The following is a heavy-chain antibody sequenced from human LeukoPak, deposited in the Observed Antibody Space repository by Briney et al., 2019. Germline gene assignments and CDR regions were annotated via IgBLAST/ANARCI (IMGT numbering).Heavy chain of an antibody. V-gene: IGHV1-18*01. Sequence: GASVKVSCKASGYTFISYGITWVRQAPGQGLEWMGWMSPYTTKTNYAQSLQGRVTMTTDTSTSTAYMDLRSLRSDDTAVYYCAREGGVGPTAPPDYYSYQMDVWGKGTTVTVSS. D-gene: IGHD1-26*01. CDR2: MSPYTTKT. J-gene: IGHJ6*03. CDR1: GYTFISYG. CDR3: AREGGVGPTAPPDYYSYQMDV.